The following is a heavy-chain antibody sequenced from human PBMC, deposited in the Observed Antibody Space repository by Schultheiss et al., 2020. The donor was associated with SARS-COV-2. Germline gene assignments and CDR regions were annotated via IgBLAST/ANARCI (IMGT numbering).Heavy chain of an antibody. CDR3: ARGDSSGTPST. CDR1: GGSISSYY. D-gene: IGHD3-22*01. CDR2: IYTSGST. Sequence: SETLSLTCTVSGGSISSYYWSWIRQPAGKGLEWIGRIYTSGSTNYNPSLKSRVTMSVDTSKKQFSLKLISVTAADTAVYYCARGDSSGTPSTWGQGTLVTVSS. V-gene: IGHV4-4*07. J-gene: IGHJ4*02.